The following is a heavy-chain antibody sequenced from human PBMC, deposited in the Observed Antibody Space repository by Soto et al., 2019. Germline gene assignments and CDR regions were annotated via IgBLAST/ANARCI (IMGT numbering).Heavy chain of an antibody. J-gene: IGHJ5*02. V-gene: IGHV1-8*01. CDR1: GYTFTSYD. CDR3: ARERTRGFDP. CDR2: MHPITGNT. Sequence: QVHLVQSGAEVRKPGASVMVSCKASGYTFTSYDINWVRQATGQGPEWMGWMHPITGNTAYAQKFQGRVTMTRNTSISTAHMELSSLRSEDTAVYYCARERTRGFDPWGQGTLVTVSS.